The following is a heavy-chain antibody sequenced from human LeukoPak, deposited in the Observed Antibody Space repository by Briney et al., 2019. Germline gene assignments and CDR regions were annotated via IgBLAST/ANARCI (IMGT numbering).Heavy chain of an antibody. CDR1: GFTFSSYG. V-gene: IGHV3-30*18. D-gene: IGHD3-3*01. Sequence: PGGSLRLSCAASGFTFSSYGMHWVRQAPGKGLEWVAVISHDGSNKYYADSVKGRFTISRDNSKNTLYLQMNSLRAEDTAVYYCAKDPLRRQQPWTPFDYWGQGTLVTVSS. J-gene: IGHJ4*02. CDR3: AKDPLRRQQPWTPFDY. CDR2: ISHDGSNK.